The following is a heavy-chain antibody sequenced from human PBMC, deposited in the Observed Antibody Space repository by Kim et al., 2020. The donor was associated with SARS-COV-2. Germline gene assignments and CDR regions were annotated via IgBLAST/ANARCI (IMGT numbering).Heavy chain of an antibody. V-gene: IGHV4-39*01. J-gene: IGHJ4*02. CDR1: GGSISSSSYY. Sequence: SETLSLTCTVSGGSISSSSYYWGWIRQPPGKGLEWIGSIYYSGSTYYNPSLKSRVTISVDTSKNQFSLKLSSVTAADTAVYYCARMSIRRSSLEYYFDYWGQGTLVTVSS. CDR3: ARMSIRRSSLEYYFDY. D-gene: IGHD6-13*01. CDR2: IYYSGST.